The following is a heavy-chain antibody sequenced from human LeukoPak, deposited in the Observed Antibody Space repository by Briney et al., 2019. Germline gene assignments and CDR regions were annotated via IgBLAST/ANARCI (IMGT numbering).Heavy chain of an antibody. J-gene: IGHJ6*02. CDR3: TTDLWFGELLGMDV. CDR2: IKSKTDGGTT. V-gene: IGHV3-15*01. Sequence: GGSLRLSCAASGFTFSNAWMSWVRQAPGKGLEWVGRIKSKTDGGTTDYAAPVKGRFTISRDDSKNTLYLQMNSLKTEDTAVYYCTTDLWFGELLGMDVWGQGTTVTVSS. D-gene: IGHD3-10*01. CDR1: GFTFSNAW.